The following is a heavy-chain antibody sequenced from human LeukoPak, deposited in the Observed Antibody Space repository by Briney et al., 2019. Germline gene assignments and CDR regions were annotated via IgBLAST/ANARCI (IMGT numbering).Heavy chain of an antibody. CDR3: ARGRWPQFFDY. CDR2: IYTSGST. V-gene: IGHV4-61*02. CDR1: GGSISSGSYY. J-gene: IGHJ4*02. Sequence: SETLSLTCTVSGGSISSGSYYWSWIRQPAGKGLEWIGRIYTSGSTNYNPSLKSRVTISVDTSKNQFSLKLSSVTAADTAVYYCARGRWPQFFDYWGQGTLVTVSS. D-gene: IGHD5-24*01.